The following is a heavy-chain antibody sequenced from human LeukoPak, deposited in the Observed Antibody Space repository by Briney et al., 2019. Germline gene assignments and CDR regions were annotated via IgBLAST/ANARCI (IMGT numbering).Heavy chain of an antibody. CDR2: ISDRDGST. V-gene: IGHV3-23*01. Sequence: GGSLRLSRAASGFTFSSYWMSWVRQAPGKGLEWVSAISDRDGSTYYADSVKGRFTISRDNSKNTLYLQMNSLRAEDTAVYYCAKGYRGNYDYWGQGTLVTVSS. D-gene: IGHD1-26*01. CDR1: GFTFSSYW. CDR3: AKGYRGNYDY. J-gene: IGHJ4*02.